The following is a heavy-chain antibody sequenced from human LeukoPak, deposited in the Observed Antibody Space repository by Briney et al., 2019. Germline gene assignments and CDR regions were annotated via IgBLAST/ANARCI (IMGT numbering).Heavy chain of an antibody. J-gene: IGHJ4*02. Sequence: GESLKISCKGSGYSFTSYWIGWVRQMPGKGLEWMGIIYPGDSDTRYSPSFQGQVTISADKSISTAYLQWSSLKASDTAMYYCARKGYCTNGVCHPLFDYWGQGTLVTVSS. CDR3: ARKGYCTNGVCHPLFDY. D-gene: IGHD2-8*01. CDR1: GYSFTSYW. CDR2: IYPGDSDT. V-gene: IGHV5-51*01.